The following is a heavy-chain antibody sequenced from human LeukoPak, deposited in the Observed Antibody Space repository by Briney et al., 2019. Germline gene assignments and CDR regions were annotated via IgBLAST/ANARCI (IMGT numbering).Heavy chain of an antibody. V-gene: IGHV3-30*02. D-gene: IGHD6-6*01. CDR3: AKDRGSTRIAARRYFDY. CDR1: GFAFSTYG. CDR2: IRYDGSNK. Sequence: PGGSLRLSCAASGFAFSTYGIHWVRQAPGKGLEWVAFIRYDGSNKYYADSVKGRFTISRDNSKNTLYLQMNSLRAEDTAVYYCAKDRGSTRIAARRYFDYWGQGTLVTVSS. J-gene: IGHJ4*02.